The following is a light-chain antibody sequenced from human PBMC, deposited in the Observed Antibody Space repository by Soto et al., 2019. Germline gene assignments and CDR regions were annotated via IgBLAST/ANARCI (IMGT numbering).Light chain of an antibody. J-gene: IGKJ1*01. CDR3: QQSYSTPPIT. Sequence: DIRMTQSPSSLSASVGDRVTITCRASRNINSYLNWYQQKPGKAPKLLIYSASSLQSEVPSRFSGSVSGTDFTLTISSLQPEDVTHYYFQQSYSTPPITFGQETNVEIK. V-gene: IGKV1-39*01. CDR1: RNINSY. CDR2: SAS.